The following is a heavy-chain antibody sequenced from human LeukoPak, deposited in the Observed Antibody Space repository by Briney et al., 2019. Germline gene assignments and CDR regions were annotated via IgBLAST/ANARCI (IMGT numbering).Heavy chain of an antibody. Sequence: ASVKVSCKASGYTVTSYGVNWVRQAPGQGLEWMGWISANSGITNYAQNLQGRLTMTTDISTSTAYMELRSLRSDDTAVYYCARDRAAAAGWLSLFWGQGTLVTVSS. J-gene: IGHJ4*02. CDR2: ISANSGIT. V-gene: IGHV1-18*01. CDR1: GYTVTSYG. CDR3: ARDRAAAAGWLSLF. D-gene: IGHD6-13*01.